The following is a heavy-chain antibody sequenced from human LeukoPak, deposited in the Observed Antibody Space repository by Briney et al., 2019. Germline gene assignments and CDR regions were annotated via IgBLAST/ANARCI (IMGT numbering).Heavy chain of an antibody. CDR3: ARAPAEGYYDFWSGYYYYYYMDV. CDR2: IYTSGST. J-gene: IGHJ6*03. D-gene: IGHD3-3*01. CDR1: GGSISSGSYY. Sequence: PSQTLSLTCTVSGGSISSGSYYWSWIRQPAGKGLEWIGRIYTSGSTNYNPSLKSRVTTSVDTSKNQFSLKLSSVTAADTAVYYCARAPAEGYYDFWSGYYYYYYMDVWGKGTTVTVSS. V-gene: IGHV4-61*02.